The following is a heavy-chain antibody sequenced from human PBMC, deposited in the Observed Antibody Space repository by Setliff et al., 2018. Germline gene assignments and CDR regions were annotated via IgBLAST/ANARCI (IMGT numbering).Heavy chain of an antibody. CDR3: ASSQFYINFGS. CDR2: VYYSGAT. J-gene: IGHJ4*02. CDR1: GGSISSSGYY. Sequence: SETLSLTCTVSGGSISSSGYYWGWIRQPPGKGLERIGSVYYSGATYFNPSLNSRVTISVDTSKNQFSLRLTSVTAADTAVYYCASSQFYINFGSWGQGTLVTVPQ. V-gene: IGHV4-39*01. D-gene: IGHD1-1*01.